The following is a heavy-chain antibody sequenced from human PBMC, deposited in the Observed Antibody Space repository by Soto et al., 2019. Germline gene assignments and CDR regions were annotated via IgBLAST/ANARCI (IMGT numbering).Heavy chain of an antibody. CDR3: AKERTMVTPISPSDYYGMEV. CDR1: GFTISSYG. CDR2: ISYDGSNK. D-gene: IGHD3-3*01. J-gene: IGHJ6*02. V-gene: IGHV3-30*18. Sequence: SCTASGFTISSYGMHWVRQAPGKGLEWVAVISYDGSNKYYADSVKGLFTXSRDKSNNTLYLQMNSLRAEDTAVYYCAKERTMVTPISPSDYYGMEVGGQG.